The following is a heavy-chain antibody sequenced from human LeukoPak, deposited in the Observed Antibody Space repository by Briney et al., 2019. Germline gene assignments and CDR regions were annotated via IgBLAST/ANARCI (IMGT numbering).Heavy chain of an antibody. J-gene: IGHJ4*02. CDR2: IWYDGSNK. Sequence: GGSLRLSCAASGFTFSSYAMHWVRQAPGKGLEWVAVIWYDGSNKYYADSVKGRFTISRDNSKNTLYLQMNSLRAEDTAVYYCAREYSSSSLDYWGQGTLVTVSS. V-gene: IGHV3-33*08. CDR1: GFTFSSYA. D-gene: IGHD6-6*01. CDR3: AREYSSSSLDY.